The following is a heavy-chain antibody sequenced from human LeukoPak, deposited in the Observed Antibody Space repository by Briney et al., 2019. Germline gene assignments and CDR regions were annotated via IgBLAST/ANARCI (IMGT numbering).Heavy chain of an antibody. V-gene: IGHV3-48*03. Sequence: GGSLRLSCAASGFTFSSYEMNWVRQAPGKGLEWVSSISRSATTIYYADSVKGRFTISRDNAKNSLYLQMNSLRAEDTAVYFCARVGALSRSWLLYWGQGTLVTVSS. CDR2: ISRSATTI. D-gene: IGHD6-13*01. CDR3: ARVGALSRSWLLY. J-gene: IGHJ4*02. CDR1: GFTFSSYE.